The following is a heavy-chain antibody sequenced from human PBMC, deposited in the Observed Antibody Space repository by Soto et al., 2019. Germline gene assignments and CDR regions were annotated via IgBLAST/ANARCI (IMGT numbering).Heavy chain of an antibody. D-gene: IGHD2-15*01. V-gene: IGHV2-5*02. CDR2: IYWDDDK. Sequence: QITLKESGPTLVKPTQTLTLTCTFSGFSLTTSDMGVGWIRQPPGKALEWLALIYWDDDKRYSPSLKSRVTITKDTAKNQVVLTMTNMDPVDTATYYCAPCVGGGTSCYFDCWGQGTLVTVSS. J-gene: IGHJ4*02. CDR1: GFSLTTSDMG. CDR3: APCVGGGTSCYFDC.